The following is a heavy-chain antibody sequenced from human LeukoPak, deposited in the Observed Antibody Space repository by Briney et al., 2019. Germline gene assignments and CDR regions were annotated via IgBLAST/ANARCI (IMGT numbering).Heavy chain of an antibody. J-gene: IGHJ6*02. D-gene: IGHD5-12*01. Sequence: AGGSLRLSCAASGFTFSSYAMHWVRQAPGKGLEWVAVISYDGSNKYYADSVKGRFTISRDNSKNTLYLQMNSLRAEDTAVYYCARDPHSGYDFLRYYYYGMDVWGQGTTVTVSS. CDR2: ISYDGSNK. CDR1: GFTFSSYA. V-gene: IGHV3-30-3*01. CDR3: ARDPHSGYDFLRYYYYGMDV.